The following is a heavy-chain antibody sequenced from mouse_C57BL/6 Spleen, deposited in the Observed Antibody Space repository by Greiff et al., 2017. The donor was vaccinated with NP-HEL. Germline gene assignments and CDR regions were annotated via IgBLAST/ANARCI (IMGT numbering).Heavy chain of an antibody. CDR1: GYTFTSYW. J-gene: IGHJ3*01. CDR2: IDPSDSET. V-gene: IGHV1-52*01. Sequence: QVQLQQPGAELVRPGSSVKLSCKASGYTFTSYWMHWVKQRPIQGLEWIGNIDPSDSETHYNQKFKDKATVTVDKSSSTAYMQLSSLTSEDSAVYYCAREGDWDVGFAYWGQGTLVTVSA. D-gene: IGHD4-1*01. CDR3: AREGDWDVGFAY.